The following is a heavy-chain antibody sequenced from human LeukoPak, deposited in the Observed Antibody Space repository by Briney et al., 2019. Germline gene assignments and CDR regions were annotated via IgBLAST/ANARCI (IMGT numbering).Heavy chain of an antibody. Sequence: GGSLRLSCAASGFTVSSNYMSWVRQAPGKSLEWVSIIYSSGNTFYADSVKGRFTISRDNSKNTLSLQMNSLRAEDTAVYYCARAPVVRGIGYYFDCWGQGTLVTVSS. CDR1: GFTVSSNY. CDR2: IYSSGNT. V-gene: IGHV3-53*01. D-gene: IGHD3-10*01. J-gene: IGHJ4*02. CDR3: ARAPVVRGIGYYFDC.